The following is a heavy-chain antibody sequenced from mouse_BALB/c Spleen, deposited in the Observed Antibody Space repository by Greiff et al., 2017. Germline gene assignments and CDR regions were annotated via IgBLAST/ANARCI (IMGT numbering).Heavy chain of an antibody. J-gene: IGHJ4*01. CDR2: ISYSGST. CDR1: GYSITSDYA. V-gene: IGHV3-2*02. D-gene: IGHD3-1*01. Sequence: EVKLMESGPGLVKPSQSLSLTCTVTGYSITSDYAWNWIRQFPGNKLEWMGYISYSGSTSYNPSLKSRISITRDTSKNQFFLQLNSVTTEDTATYYCARSGVRMDYWGQGTSVTVSS. CDR3: ARSGVRMDY.